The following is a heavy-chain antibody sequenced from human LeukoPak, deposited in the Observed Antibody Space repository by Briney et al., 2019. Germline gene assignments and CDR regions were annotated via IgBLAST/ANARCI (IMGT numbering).Heavy chain of an antibody. J-gene: IGHJ5*02. CDR3: ARHPPGSSSWYSWFDP. V-gene: IGHV5-51*01. Sequence: GESLKISCKGSGYSFTSYWIGWVRQMPGKGLEWMGIIYPGDSDTRYSPSFQGQVTISADKSISTAYLQWSSLKASDTAMYYCARHPPGSSSWYSWFDPWGQGTLVTVS. D-gene: IGHD6-13*01. CDR1: GYSFTSYW. CDR2: IYPGDSDT.